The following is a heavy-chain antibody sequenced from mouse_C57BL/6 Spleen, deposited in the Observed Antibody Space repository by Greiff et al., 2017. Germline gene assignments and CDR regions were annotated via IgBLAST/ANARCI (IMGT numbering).Heavy chain of an antibody. D-gene: IGHD6-1*01. CDR3: ARVPGKDCDEAWFAY. CDR1: GYSFTDYN. J-gene: IGHJ3*01. CDR2: INPNYGTT. Sequence: EVQLQQSGPELVKPGASVKISCKASGYSFTDYNMNWVQQSNGKSLEWIGVINPNYGTTSYNQKFKGKATLTVDPSSSTAYMQLNSLPSEDSAVYYCARVPGKDCDEAWFAYWGQGTLVTVSA. V-gene: IGHV1-39*01.